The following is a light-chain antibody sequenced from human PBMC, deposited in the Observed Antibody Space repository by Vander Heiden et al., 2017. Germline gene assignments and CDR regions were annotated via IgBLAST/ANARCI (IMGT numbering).Light chain of an antibody. J-gene: IGKJ5*01. V-gene: IGKV3D-20*01. CDR2: DAS. CDR1: QSVSLKY. Sequence: EIVLTQSPGTLSLSPGDRATLSCGASQSVSLKYLAWYQHKPGLAPRLVIYDASIRASGIPDRFSGSGSGTDFTLTIDRLEPEDFAVYYCQQDSRSPDTFGQGTRLEIK. CDR3: QQDSRSPDT.